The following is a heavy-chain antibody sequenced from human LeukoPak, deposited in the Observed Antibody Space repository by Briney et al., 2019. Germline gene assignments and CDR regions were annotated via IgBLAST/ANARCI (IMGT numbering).Heavy chain of an antibody. CDR1: GYTFTSYD. Sequence: ASVKVSCKASGYTFTSYDINWVRQATGQGLEWMGWMNPNSGNTGYAQKFQGRVTMTRNTSISTAYMELSSLRSEDTAVYYCVRGLTDILTGKNWFDPWGQGTLVTVSS. D-gene: IGHD3-9*01. J-gene: IGHJ5*02. V-gene: IGHV1-8*01. CDR2: MNPNSGNT. CDR3: VRGLTDILTGKNWFDP.